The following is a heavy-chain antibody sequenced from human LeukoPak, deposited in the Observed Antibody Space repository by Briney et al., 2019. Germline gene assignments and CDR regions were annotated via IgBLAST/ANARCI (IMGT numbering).Heavy chain of an antibody. CDR1: GYTFTAYC. J-gene: IGHJ4*02. Sequence: ASVKVSCKASGYTFTAYCMHWVRQAPGQGLEWMGWINPNSGGTNYAQKFQGRVTMTRDTSISTAYMELSRLRSDDTAVYYCARDVYNSWYFDYWGQGTLVTVSS. CDR3: ARDVYNSWYFDY. CDR2: INPNSGGT. D-gene: IGHD5/OR15-5a*01. V-gene: IGHV1-2*02.